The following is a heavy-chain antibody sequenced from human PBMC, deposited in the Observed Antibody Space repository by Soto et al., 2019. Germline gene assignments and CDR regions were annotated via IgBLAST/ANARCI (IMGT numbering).Heavy chain of an antibody. Sequence: PSETLSVTCTVSVGSSSSYYWSWIRQPPGKGLEWIGYIYYSGSTNYNPSLKSRVTISVDTSKSQFSLKLSSVTAADTAVYYCAKITFWSGFYWFDPWGQGTLVTVSS. CDR3: AKITFWSGFYWFDP. CDR1: VGSSSSYY. J-gene: IGHJ5*02. D-gene: IGHD3-3*01. CDR2: IYYSGST. V-gene: IGHV4-59*01.